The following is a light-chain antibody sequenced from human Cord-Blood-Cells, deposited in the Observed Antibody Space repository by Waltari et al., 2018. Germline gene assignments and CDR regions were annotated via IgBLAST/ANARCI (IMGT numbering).Light chain of an antibody. CDR3: QQYDNLPPYT. Sequence: DIQMTQSPSSLSASVGERVTITCQASQDISNYLNWYQQKPGKAPKLLFYDASNLETGGPSRFSGSGSGTDFTFTISSLQPEDIATYYCQQYDNLPPYTFGQGTKLEIK. J-gene: IGKJ2*01. CDR1: QDISNY. V-gene: IGKV1-33*01. CDR2: DAS.